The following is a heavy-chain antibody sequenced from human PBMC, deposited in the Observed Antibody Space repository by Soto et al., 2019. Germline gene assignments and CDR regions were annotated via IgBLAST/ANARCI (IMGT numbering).Heavy chain of an antibody. Sequence: QVQLQESGPRLVKPSGTLSLTCAVSSGSITSSNWWSWVRQPPGKGLEWIGEVSHSGSTNYIPSLKSRVTISVDKSRNQFSLRLNSVTAADTAVYYCARNRYGGYDFDFWGQGTLVTVSS. D-gene: IGHD5-12*01. CDR3: ARNRYGGYDFDF. CDR2: VSHSGST. J-gene: IGHJ4*02. CDR1: SGSITSSNW. V-gene: IGHV4-4*02.